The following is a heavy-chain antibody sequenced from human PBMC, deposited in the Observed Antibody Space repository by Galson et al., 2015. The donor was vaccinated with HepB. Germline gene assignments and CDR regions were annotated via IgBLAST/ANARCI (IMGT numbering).Heavy chain of an antibody. CDR1: GFIFSHHA. Sequence: SLRLSCAGSGFIFSHHAMAWIRQAPGKGLEWVSGINGRGTTRSYSDAVKGRFSISRDTSKDTVFLQMDNLRAEDTAVYYCVKEGSWFGGDWFDPWGQGALVTVS. D-gene: IGHD3-16*01. CDR3: VKEGSWFGGDWFDP. V-gene: IGHV3-23*01. J-gene: IGHJ5*02. CDR2: INGRGTTR.